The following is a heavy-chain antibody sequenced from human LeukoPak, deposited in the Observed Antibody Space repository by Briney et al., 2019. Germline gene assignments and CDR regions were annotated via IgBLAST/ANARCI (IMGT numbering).Heavy chain of an antibody. CDR3: AVPYDFWSGYYLNAEYFQH. V-gene: IGHV3-21*01. Sequence: GGSLRLSCAASGFTFSSYSMNWVRQAPGKGLEWVSSISSSSSYIYYADSVKGRFTISRDNAKNSLYLQMDSLRAEDTAVYYCAVPYDFWSGYYLNAEYFQHWGQGTLVTVSS. D-gene: IGHD3-3*01. CDR2: ISSSSSYI. J-gene: IGHJ1*01. CDR1: GFTFSSYS.